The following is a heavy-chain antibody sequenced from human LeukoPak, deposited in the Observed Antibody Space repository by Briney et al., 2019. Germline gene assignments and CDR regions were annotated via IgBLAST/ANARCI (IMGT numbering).Heavy chain of an antibody. J-gene: IGHJ4*02. Sequence: SQTLSLTCTVSGGSISSGGYYWSWIRQHPGKGLEWIGYIYYSGSTYYNPSLKSRVTISVDTSKNQFSLKLSPVTAADTAVYYCARVYSSSWYKGRYFDYWGQGTLVTVSS. D-gene: IGHD6-13*01. V-gene: IGHV4-31*03. CDR1: GGSISSGGYY. CDR3: ARVYSSSWYKGRYFDY. CDR2: IYYSGST.